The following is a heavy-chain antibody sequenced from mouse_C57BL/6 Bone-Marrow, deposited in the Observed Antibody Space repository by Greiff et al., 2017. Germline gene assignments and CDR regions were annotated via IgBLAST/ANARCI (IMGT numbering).Heavy chain of an antibody. D-gene: IGHD2-1*01. CDR3: ARGNYYAMDY. J-gene: IGHJ4*01. CDR1: GYTFTSYG. V-gene: IGHV1-81*01. Sequence: QVQLQQSGAELARPGASVKLSCKASGYTFTSYGISWVKQRTGPGLGWIGEIYPRSGNAYYNEKFKGKATLTADKSSSTAYMELRRLTSEDSAVYFCARGNYYAMDYWGQGTSVTVSS. CDR2: IYPRSGNA.